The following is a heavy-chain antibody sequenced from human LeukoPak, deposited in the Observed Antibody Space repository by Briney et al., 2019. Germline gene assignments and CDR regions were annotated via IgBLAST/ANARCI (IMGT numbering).Heavy chain of an antibody. CDR3: ARDGVGLYSSSSKDFDY. Sequence: ASVKVSCKASGYTFTGYYMHWVRQAPGQGLEWVGWINPNSGRTNYAQKFQGRVTMTRDTSISTAYMELSRLRSDDTAVYYCARDGVGLYSSSSKDFDYWGQGTLVTVSS. D-gene: IGHD6-6*01. J-gene: IGHJ4*02. V-gene: IGHV1-2*02. CDR2: INPNSGRT. CDR1: GYTFTGYY.